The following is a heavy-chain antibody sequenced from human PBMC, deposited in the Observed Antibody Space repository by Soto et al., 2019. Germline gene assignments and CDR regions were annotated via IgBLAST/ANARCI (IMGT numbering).Heavy chain of an antibody. Sequence: PSETLSLTCTVSGGPISSYYWSWIRQPPGKGLEWIGYIYYSGSTNYNPSLKSRVTISVDTSKNQFSLKLSSVTAADTAVYYCARVVIGVYQLLPHYYYYYMDVWGKGTTVTVSS. D-gene: IGHD2-2*01. CDR2: IYYSGST. CDR3: ARVVIGVYQLLPHYYYYYMDV. CDR1: GGPISSYY. J-gene: IGHJ6*03. V-gene: IGHV4-59*01.